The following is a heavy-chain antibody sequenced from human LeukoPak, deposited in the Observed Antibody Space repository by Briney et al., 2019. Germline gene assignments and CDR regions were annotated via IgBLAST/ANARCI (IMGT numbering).Heavy chain of an antibody. Sequence: GGSLRLSCVGSGFTFRSHAMSWVRQAPGKGLEWVSVIYSGGGTNSADSVKGRFTISRDNSKNTLYLQMNSLRAEDAAVYYCARVYSLMDRAEYYFDSWGQGTLVTVSS. CDR2: IYSGGGT. CDR1: GFTFRSHA. J-gene: IGHJ4*02. V-gene: IGHV3-53*01. CDR3: ARVYSLMDRAEYYFDS. D-gene: IGHD2-21*01.